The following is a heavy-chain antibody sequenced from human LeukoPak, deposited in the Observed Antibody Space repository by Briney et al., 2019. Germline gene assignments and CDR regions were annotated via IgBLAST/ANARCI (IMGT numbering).Heavy chain of an antibody. Sequence: GGSLRLSCAASGXTFTNYWMHWVRQAPGKGLVWVSHINSDGSRTNYAASVRGRFTISRDNAKNTLYLQMDSLRAEDTAVHYCARQPDYWGQGTLVTVSS. CDR2: INSDGSRT. CDR3: ARQPDY. V-gene: IGHV3-74*01. CDR1: GXTFTNYW. J-gene: IGHJ4*02. D-gene: IGHD1-14*01.